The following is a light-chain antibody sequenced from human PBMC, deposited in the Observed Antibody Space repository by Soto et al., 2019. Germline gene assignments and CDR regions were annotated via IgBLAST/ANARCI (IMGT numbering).Light chain of an antibody. V-gene: IGLV9-49*01. CDR2: VGTGGIVG. Sequence: QLVLTQPPSASASLGASVTLTCTLSSGYSNYKVDWYQQRPGKGPRFVMRVGTGGIVGSKGDGIPDRFSVLGSGLNRYLTIKNIQEDDESDYHCGADHGSGSNFAKVVFGGGTKLTVL. CDR3: GADHGSGSNFAKVV. J-gene: IGLJ2*01. CDR1: SGYSNYK.